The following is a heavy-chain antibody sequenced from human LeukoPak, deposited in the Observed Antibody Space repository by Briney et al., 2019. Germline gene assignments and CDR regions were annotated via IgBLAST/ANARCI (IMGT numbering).Heavy chain of an antibody. CDR2: IKTKADGGTT. Sequence: GGSLRLSCAASGFTFTNAWMTWVRQAPGKGLEWVGRIKTKADGGTTDYAAPVKGRFTISRDDSRNTLYLQMDSLQTEDTAVYYCATDVRYIDFWGQGTLVTVSS. V-gene: IGHV3-15*01. CDR3: ATDVRYIDF. J-gene: IGHJ4*02. CDR1: GFTFTNAW.